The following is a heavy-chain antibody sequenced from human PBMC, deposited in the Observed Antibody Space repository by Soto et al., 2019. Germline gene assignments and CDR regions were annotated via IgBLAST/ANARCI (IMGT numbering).Heavy chain of an antibody. Sequence: QVQLVQSGAEVKKPGSSVKVSCKASGVTFNRQDMRWVRQAPGQGLEWMGGIIPMFGTPHYAEKFQDRVSMTTDTSTTTAYMELRSLRSDDTAVYYCARVVPGAEAWFGPWGQGTLVTVSS. CDR3: ARVVPGAEAWFGP. CDR1: GVTFNRQD. CDR2: IIPMFGTP. J-gene: IGHJ5*02. V-gene: IGHV1-69*05. D-gene: IGHD2-2*01.